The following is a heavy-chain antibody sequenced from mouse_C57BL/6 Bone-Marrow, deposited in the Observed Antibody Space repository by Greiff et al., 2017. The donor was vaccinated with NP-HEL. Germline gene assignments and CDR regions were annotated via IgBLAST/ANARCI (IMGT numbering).Heavy chain of an antibody. CDR1: GFTFSSYG. CDR3: ARRDYYGSSYNAY. V-gene: IGHV5-6*01. CDR2: ISSGGSYT. J-gene: IGHJ3*01. Sequence: EVQRVESGGDLVKPGGSLKLSCAASGFTFSSYGMSWVRQTPDKRLEWVATISSGGSYTYYPDSVKGRFTISRDNAKNTLYLQMSSLKSEDTAMYYCARRDYYGSSYNAYWGQGTLVTVSA. D-gene: IGHD1-1*01.